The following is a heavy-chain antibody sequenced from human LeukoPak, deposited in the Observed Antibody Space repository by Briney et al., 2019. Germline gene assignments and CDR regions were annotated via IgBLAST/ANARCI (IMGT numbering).Heavy chain of an antibody. CDR3: ARDSYYDFWSGYLYYFDY. D-gene: IGHD3-3*01. CDR2: INPNSGGT. CDR1: GYTFTGYY. Sequence: ASVKVSCKASGYTFTGYYMHWVRQAPGQGLEWMGWINPNSGGTNYAQKFQGRVTMTRDTPISTAYMELSRLRSDDTAVYYCARDSYYDFWSGYLYYFDYWGQGTLVTVSS. V-gene: IGHV1-2*02. J-gene: IGHJ4*02.